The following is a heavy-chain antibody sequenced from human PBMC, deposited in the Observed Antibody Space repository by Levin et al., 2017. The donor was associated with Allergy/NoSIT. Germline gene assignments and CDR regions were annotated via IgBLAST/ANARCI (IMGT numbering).Heavy chain of an antibody. CDR2: IFPRDSET. D-gene: IGHD3-10*01. CDR3: ARRFSGSSSKGLDY. J-gene: IGHJ4*02. V-gene: IGHV5-51*01. Sequence: GESLKISCRGSGYTFTNYYIAWVRQMPGKGLEWMGIIFPRDSETTYSPSFQGQVLISVDKSMNTAYLQWSGLRASDTATYYCARRFSGSSSKGLDYWGQGTQVTV. CDR1: GYTFTNYY.